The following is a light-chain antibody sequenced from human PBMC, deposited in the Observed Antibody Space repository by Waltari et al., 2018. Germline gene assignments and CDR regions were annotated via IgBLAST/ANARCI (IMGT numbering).Light chain of an antibody. CDR2: KAS. CDR3: QQYQTYPLT. V-gene: IGKV1-5*03. J-gene: IGKJ2*01. Sequence: DIQITQSPSTLSASVGDRVTITCRASQSIGGWLAWYQQKPGKDPNLLIFKASFLEGGVPSRFSGSGSGTDFTLTISSLQPDDFATYYCQQYQTYPLTFGLGTKLEI. CDR1: QSIGGW.